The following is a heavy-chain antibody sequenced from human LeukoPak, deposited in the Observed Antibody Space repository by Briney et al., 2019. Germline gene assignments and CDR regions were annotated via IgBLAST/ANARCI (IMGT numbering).Heavy chain of an antibody. CDR2: IKSKTSGETT. CDR1: GFTFTNAW. Sequence: GGSLRLSCAASGFTFTNAWMTSLRQGPGKGLEWVGRIKSKTSGETTDYAAPVKGRFTISRDDSKNTLYLRMNDLKIEDTAVYYCSTEPDEEVAAYYGLDVWGKGTTVTVS. D-gene: IGHD2-15*01. J-gene: IGHJ6*04. V-gene: IGHV3-15*01. CDR3: STEPDEEVAAYYGLDV.